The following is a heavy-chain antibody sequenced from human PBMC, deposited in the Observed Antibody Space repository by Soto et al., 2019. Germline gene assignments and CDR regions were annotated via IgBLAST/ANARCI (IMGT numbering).Heavy chain of an antibody. V-gene: IGHV1-3*01. CDR2: INAGNGNT. D-gene: IGHD6-13*01. CDR1: GYTFTSYS. J-gene: IGHJ4*02. Sequence: ASVKVSCKASGYTFTSYSMHWVRQAPGQRLEWMGWINAGNGNTKYSQKFQGRVTITRDTSASTAYMELNSLRAEDTAVYYCATHRGQQQLFDYWGQGTLVTVSS. CDR3: ATHRGQQQLFDY.